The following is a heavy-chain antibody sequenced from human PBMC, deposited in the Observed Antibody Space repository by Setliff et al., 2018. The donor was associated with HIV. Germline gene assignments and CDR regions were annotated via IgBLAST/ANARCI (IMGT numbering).Heavy chain of an antibody. CDR2: IYYSGST. CDR3: ARGVGGYYNFWSGYYTADY. Sequence: TSETLSLTCTVSGGSISSHYWSWIRQPPGKGLEWIGSIYYSGSTNCNPSLKSRVTISVDTSKNQFSLKLSSVTAADTAAYYCARGVGGYYNFWSGYYTADYWGQGTLVTVSS. V-gene: IGHV4-59*11. CDR1: GGSISSHY. D-gene: IGHD3-3*01. J-gene: IGHJ4*02.